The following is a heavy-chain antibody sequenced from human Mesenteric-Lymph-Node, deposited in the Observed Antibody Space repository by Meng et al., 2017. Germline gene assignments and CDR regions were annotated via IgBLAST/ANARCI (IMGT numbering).Heavy chain of an antibody. D-gene: IGHD4/OR15-4a*01. CDR1: GFTFSSYT. CDR2: ISSSRTYI. J-gene: IGHJ4*02. CDR3: GPESAGDH. V-gene: IGHV3-21*01. Sequence: GESLKISCAASGFTFSSYTMNWVRQAPGKGLEWVSSISSSRTYIYFADSVKGRFIISRDNAKNTLYLQINSLRAEDTGVYYCGPESAGDHWGQGTLVTVSS.